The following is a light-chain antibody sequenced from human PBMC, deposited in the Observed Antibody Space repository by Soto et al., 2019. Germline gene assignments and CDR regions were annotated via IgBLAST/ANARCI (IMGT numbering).Light chain of an antibody. CDR3: MQGRYWAT. Sequence: DVVMTQSPLSLSVTLGQPASISCSSTQSLEYSEGRTFLNWFQQRPGQSPRRLLYKVSNRDSGVPDRFSGSGSGTNFTLKISRVEAEDVGVYFCMQGRYWATFGQGTKLEIK. CDR2: KVS. V-gene: IGKV2-30*01. J-gene: IGKJ2*01. CDR1: QSLEYSEGRTF.